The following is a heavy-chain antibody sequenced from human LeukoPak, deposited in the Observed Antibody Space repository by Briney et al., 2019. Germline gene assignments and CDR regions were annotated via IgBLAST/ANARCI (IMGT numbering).Heavy chain of an antibody. V-gene: IGHV4-34*01. J-gene: IGHJ3*02. CDR2: INHSGST. D-gene: IGHD3-10*01. CDR1: GGSFSGYY. CDR3: ARRYYGSGSYFRGAFGI. Sequence: SETLSLTCAVYGGSFSGYYWSWIRQPPGKGLEWIGEINHSGSTNYNPSLKSRVTISVDTSKNQFSLKLSSVTAADTAVYYCARRYYGSGSYFRGAFGIWGQGTMVTVSS.